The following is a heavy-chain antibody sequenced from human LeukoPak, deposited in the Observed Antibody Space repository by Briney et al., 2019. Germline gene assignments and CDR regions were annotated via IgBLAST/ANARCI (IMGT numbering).Heavy chain of an antibody. D-gene: IGHD3-22*01. CDR2: IRYDGSNK. CDR1: GFTFSSYG. Sequence: PGGSLRLSCAASGFTFSSYGMHWVRQAPGKGLEWVAFIRYDGSNKYYADSVKGRFTISRDKSKNTLYLQMNSLRAEDTAVYHCAKEGGYYDSSGYYIRTFDYWGQGTLVTVSS. CDR3: AKEGGYYDSSGYYIRTFDY. V-gene: IGHV3-30*02. J-gene: IGHJ4*02.